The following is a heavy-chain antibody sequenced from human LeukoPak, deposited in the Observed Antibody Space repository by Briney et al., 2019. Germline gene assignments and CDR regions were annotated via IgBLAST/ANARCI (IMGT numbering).Heavy chain of an antibody. CDR1: GDSISGGNYY. Sequence: NSSETLSLXCTVSGDSISGGNYYWSWIRQPAGKGLEWIGNIHSRGITKYNPSLESRVSISVDTSKNQFSLKLSSVTATDTAVYYCARDKLNSGWYGEGNYYYMDVWGKGTTVTVSS. J-gene: IGHJ6*03. D-gene: IGHD6-19*01. CDR2: IHSRGIT. CDR3: ARDKLNSGWYGEGNYYYMDV. V-gene: IGHV4-61*09.